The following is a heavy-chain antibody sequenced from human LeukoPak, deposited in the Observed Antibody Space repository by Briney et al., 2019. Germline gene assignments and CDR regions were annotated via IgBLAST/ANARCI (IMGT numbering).Heavy chain of an antibody. CDR1: GFIVSNNY. V-gene: IGHV3-53*01. CDR2: IYSGGGT. J-gene: IGHJ4*02. Sequence: GGSLRLSCAASGFIVSNNYMNWVRQAPGKGLEWVSIIYSGGGTYYADSVEGRFTISRDNSKNTLYLQMNSLRADDTAVYYCARGCYYERSGYCPFDYWGPGTLVTVSS. D-gene: IGHD3-22*01. CDR3: ARGCYYERSGYCPFDY.